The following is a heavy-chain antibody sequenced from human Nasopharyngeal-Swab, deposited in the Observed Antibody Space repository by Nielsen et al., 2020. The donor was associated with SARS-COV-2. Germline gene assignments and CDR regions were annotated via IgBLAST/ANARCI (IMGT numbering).Heavy chain of an antibody. D-gene: IGHD2-15*01. CDR1: GFTFSSYD. CDR3: ACEMTDCSGGSWYSDGMDV. CDR2: IGNAGDT. V-gene: IGHV3-13*01. J-gene: IGHJ6*02. Sequence: GESLKISCAASGFTFSSYDMHWVRQATGKGLEWVSAIGNAGDTYYPGSVKGRFTSSRENAKNSMYLQMHRLSAGDTAVYYCACEMTDCSGGSWYSDGMDVWGQGTTVTVSS.